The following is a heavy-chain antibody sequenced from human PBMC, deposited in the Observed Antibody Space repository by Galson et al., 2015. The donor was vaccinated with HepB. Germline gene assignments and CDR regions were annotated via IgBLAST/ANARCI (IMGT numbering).Heavy chain of an antibody. CDR2: IWYDGSNE. D-gene: IGHD2-2*01. J-gene: IGHJ6*03. CDR1: GFTFSNYG. V-gene: IGHV3-33*01. Sequence: SLRLSCAASGFTFSNYGFHWVRQAPGKGLEWVAVIWYDGSNEYYADSVKGRFTISRDASKNTVYLQMNSLRAEDTAVYYCARDIWGGECHGTSCSYMDVWGEGTTVAVSS. CDR3: ARDIWGGECHGTSCSYMDV.